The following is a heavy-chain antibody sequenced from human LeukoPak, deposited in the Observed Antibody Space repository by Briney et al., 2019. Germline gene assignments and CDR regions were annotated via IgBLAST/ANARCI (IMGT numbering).Heavy chain of an antibody. Sequence: PSETLSLTCTVSGGSISSYHWNWIRQSPGKGLEWIGYIYDIGSTTYNPSLKSRVTISVDPSKNQFSLKLSSVTAADTAVYYCARQWAAVYYYYMDVWGKGTTVTISS. D-gene: IGHD1-26*01. CDR1: GGSISSYH. CDR2: IYDIGST. V-gene: IGHV4-59*01. CDR3: ARQWAAVYYYYMDV. J-gene: IGHJ6*03.